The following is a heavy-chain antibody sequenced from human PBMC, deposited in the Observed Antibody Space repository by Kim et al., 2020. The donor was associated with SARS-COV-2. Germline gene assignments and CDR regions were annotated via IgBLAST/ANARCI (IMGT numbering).Heavy chain of an antibody. Sequence: GGSLRLSCAASGFTFSDYYMSWIRQAPGKGLEWVSYISSSSSYTNYADSVKGRFTISRDNAKNSLYLQMNSLRAEDTAVYYCARVNYYDSSGLDAFDIWGQGTMVTVSS. V-gene: IGHV3-11*05. J-gene: IGHJ3*02. CDR2: ISSSSSYT. D-gene: IGHD3-22*01. CDR1: GFTFSDYY. CDR3: ARVNYYDSSGLDAFDI.